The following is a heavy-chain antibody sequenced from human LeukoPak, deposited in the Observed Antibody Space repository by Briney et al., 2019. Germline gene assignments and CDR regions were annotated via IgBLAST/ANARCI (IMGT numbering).Heavy chain of an antibody. V-gene: IGHV4-34*01. Sequence: SETLSLTCAVYGGSFSGYYWSWIRQPPGKGLEWIGEINHSGSTNYNPSLKSRVTISVDTSKNQFSLKLSSVTAADTAVYYCARAVSKPTYYYGSGSYYNVAWFDPWGQGTLVTVSS. CDR2: INHSGST. D-gene: IGHD3-10*01. J-gene: IGHJ5*02. CDR1: GGSFSGYY. CDR3: ARAVSKPTYYYGSGSYYNVAWFDP.